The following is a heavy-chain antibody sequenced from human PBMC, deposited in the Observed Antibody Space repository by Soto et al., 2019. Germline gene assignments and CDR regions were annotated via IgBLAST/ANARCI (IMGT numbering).Heavy chain of an antibody. CDR1: VFTFSSYA. D-gene: IGHD1-26*01. CDR2: ISYDGSNK. V-gene: IGHV3-30*18. CDR3: AKDLGLLLPTYAFDI. J-gene: IGHJ3*02. Sequence: GGSLRLSCAASVFTFSSYAMSWVRQAPGKGLEWVAVISYDGSNKYYADSVKGRFTISRDNSKNTLYLQMNSLRAEDTAVYYCAKDLGLLLPTYAFDIWGQGTMVTVSS.